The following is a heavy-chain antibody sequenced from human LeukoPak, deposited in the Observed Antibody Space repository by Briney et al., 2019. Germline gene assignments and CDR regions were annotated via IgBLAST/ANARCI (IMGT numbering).Heavy chain of an antibody. J-gene: IGHJ4*02. D-gene: IGHD6-6*01. CDR2: IIPILGIA. V-gene: IGHV1-69*04. CDR1: GGTFSSYA. Sequence: GASVKVSCKASGGTFSSYAISWVRQAPGQGLEWMGRIIPILGIANYAQKFQGRVTITADKSTSTAYMELSSLRSEDTAVYYCARDSSSSGRSFDYWGQGTLVTVSS. CDR3: ARDSSSSGRSFDY.